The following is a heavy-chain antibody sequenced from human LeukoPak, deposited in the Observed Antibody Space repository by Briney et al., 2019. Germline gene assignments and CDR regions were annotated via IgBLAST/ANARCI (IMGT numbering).Heavy chain of an antibody. V-gene: IGHV3-7*03. CDR2: IEKNGSVK. CDR3: TTDRWYSADH. CDR1: GFIFSDSW. J-gene: IGHJ5*02. Sequence: GGSLRLSCTVSGFIFSDSWMAWIRQAPGKGLEWVAIIEKNGSVKNYVDSVKGRFIISRDNAKNSLFLQMDSLKVEDTAIYYCTTDRWYSADHWGQGTLVTVSS. D-gene: IGHD2-15*01.